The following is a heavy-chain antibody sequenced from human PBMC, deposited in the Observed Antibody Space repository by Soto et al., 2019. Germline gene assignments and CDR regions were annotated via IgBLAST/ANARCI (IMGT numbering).Heavy chain of an antibody. CDR2: IYHSGST. CDR3: ARTMVGGYDVKHFDY. Sequence: ASETLSLTCAVSSGSISSSNWWSWVRQPPGKGLEWIGEIYHSGSTNYNPSLKSRVTISVDKSKNQFSLKLSSVTAADTAVYYCARTMVGGYDVKHFDYWGQGTLVTVSS. V-gene: IGHV4-4*02. CDR1: SGSISSSNW. D-gene: IGHD5-12*01. J-gene: IGHJ4*02.